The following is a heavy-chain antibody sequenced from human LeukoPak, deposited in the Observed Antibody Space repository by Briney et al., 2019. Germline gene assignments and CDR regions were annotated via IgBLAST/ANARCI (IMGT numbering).Heavy chain of an antibody. D-gene: IGHD5-12*01. Sequence: SETLSLTCTVSGGSISSTSYYWGWIRQPPGKGLEWIGSISYSGTTYCNPSLKSRVTISVDTSKNQFSLKLSSVTAADTAVYYCARHYGGYDRPHDFWGQGTLVTVSS. V-gene: IGHV4-39*01. J-gene: IGHJ4*02. CDR3: ARHYGGYDRPHDF. CDR2: ISYSGTT. CDR1: GGSISSTSYY.